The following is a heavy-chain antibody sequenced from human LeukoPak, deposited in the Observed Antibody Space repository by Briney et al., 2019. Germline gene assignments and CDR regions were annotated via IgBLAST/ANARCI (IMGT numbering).Heavy chain of an antibody. D-gene: IGHD3-10*01. CDR2: IYSSGYT. CDR3: ARSYNSGSYYPYYFDY. Sequence: SETLSLTCTVSSGSISSHYWSWLRQPPGKGLEWIGLIYSSGYTNYNPSLKSRVTISVDTSRNQFSLKLNSVTAADTAVYYCARSYNSGSYYPYYFDYWGQGTLVTVSA. V-gene: IGHV4-59*11. J-gene: IGHJ4*02. CDR1: SGSISSHY.